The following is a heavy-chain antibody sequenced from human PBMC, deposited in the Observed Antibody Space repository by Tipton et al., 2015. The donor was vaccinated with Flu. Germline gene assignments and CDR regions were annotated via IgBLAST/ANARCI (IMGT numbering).Heavy chain of an antibody. V-gene: IGHV1-18*01. D-gene: IGHD4-17*01. CDR3: ARGYIYYGEIYAMDV. J-gene: IGHJ6*02. CDR1: GYTFTSYG. CDR2: VSTFSGNT. Sequence: QLVQSGGEVKKPGTSVRVSCKASGYTFTSYGIIWVRQAPGQGLEWMGWVSTFSGNTKYAHKFQGRVTMTTDTSSTTANMELRSLRSDDTAVYYCARGYIYYGEIYAMDVWGQGTTVTVSS.